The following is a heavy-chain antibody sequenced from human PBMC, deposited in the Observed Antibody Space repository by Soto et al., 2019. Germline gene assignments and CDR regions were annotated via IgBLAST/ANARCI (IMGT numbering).Heavy chain of an antibody. Sequence: PSETLSLTCTVSGGSISSGDYSWSWIRQPPGKGLECIAYIYSNGSAYYNPSLKSRVTVLVDTSRNQFSLTLRYVTAADTAVYYCARDTGSGPSWFDPWGHGTLVTVYS. J-gene: IGHJ5*02. CDR1: GGSISSGDYS. D-gene: IGHD3-10*01. CDR2: IYSNGSA. V-gene: IGHV4-30-4*01. CDR3: ARDTGSGPSWFDP.